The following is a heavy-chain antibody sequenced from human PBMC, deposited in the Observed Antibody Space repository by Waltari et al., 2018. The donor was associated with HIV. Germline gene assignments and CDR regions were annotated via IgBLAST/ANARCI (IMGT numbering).Heavy chain of an antibody. CDR1: GFTFGSYA. Sequence: QVQLLESGGGVVQPGKSLRLSCAASGFTFGSYAMHWVRQAPGKGLEWVSFISYNGGNQNYGDSVKGRFTISRDNLKNTVDLQMTSLRPEDTATYYCARDAGEQGHFQYWGQGTLVIVSS. CDR2: ISYNGGNQ. CDR3: ARDAGEQGHFQY. D-gene: IGHD3-3*02. V-gene: IGHV3-30*14. J-gene: IGHJ1*01.